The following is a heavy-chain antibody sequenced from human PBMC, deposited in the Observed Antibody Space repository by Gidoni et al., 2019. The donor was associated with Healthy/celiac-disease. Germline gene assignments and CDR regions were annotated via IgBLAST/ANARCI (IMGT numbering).Heavy chain of an antibody. CDR2: ISGSGGST. V-gene: IGHV3-23*04. Sequence: EVQLVESGGGLVQPGGSLRLSCAASGFTFSSSAMSWVRQAPGKGLEWVSAISGSGGSTYYADSVKGRFTISRDNSKNTLYLQMNSLRAEDTAVYYCAKGANYNNRRYIPYHFDYWGQGTLVTVSS. J-gene: IGHJ4*02. D-gene: IGHD4-4*01. CDR3: AKGANYNNRRYIPYHFDY. CDR1: GFTFSSSA.